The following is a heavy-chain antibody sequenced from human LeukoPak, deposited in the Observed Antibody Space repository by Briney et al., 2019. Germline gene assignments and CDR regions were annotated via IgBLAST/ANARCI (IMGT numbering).Heavy chain of an antibody. V-gene: IGHV1-2*02. D-gene: IGHD3-3*01. CDR2: INPNSGGT. CDR3: ARGIRYDFWSGANKNYGMDV. J-gene: IGHJ6*02. Sequence: ASVKVSCKASGYTFTGYYMHWVRQAPGQGLGWMGWINPNSGGTNYAQKFQGRVTMTRDTSISTAYMELSRLRSDDTAVYYCARGIRYDFWSGANKNYGMDVWGQGTTVTVSS. CDR1: GYTFTGYY.